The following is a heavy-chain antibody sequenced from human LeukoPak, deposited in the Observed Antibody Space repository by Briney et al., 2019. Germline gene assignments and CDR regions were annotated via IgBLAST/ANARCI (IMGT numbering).Heavy chain of an antibody. V-gene: IGHV3-7*04. J-gene: IGHJ4*02. D-gene: IGHD1-26*01. Sequence: PGGSLRLSCAASGFMFSNSWMSWVRQAPGKGLEWVANIKQDGSEKYYVDSVKGRFTISRDNAKNSVYLQMNSLRGEDSAVYYCARGGGTYDYWGQGTLVTVSS. CDR1: GFMFSNSW. CDR2: IKQDGSEK. CDR3: ARGGGTYDY.